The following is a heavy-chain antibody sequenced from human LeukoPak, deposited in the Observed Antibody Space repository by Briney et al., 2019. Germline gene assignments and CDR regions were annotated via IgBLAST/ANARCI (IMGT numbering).Heavy chain of an antibody. CDR3: ARDSVATPYLLDY. J-gene: IGHJ4*02. Sequence: GGSLRLSCAASGFTFSSYAMSWVRQAPGKGLEWVSTIFGSGDDTYYADSVKGRFTISRDSSKNTLYLQMNSLRAEDTAVYYCARDSVATPYLLDYWGQGTLVTVSS. V-gene: IGHV3-23*01. D-gene: IGHD5-12*01. CDR1: GFTFSSYA. CDR2: IFGSGDDT.